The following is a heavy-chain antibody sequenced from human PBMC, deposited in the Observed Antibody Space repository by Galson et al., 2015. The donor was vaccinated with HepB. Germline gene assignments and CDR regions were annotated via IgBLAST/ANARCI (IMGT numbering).Heavy chain of an antibody. CDR1: GGTFSSYT. Sequence: SVKVSCKASGGTFSSYTISWVRQAPGQGLEWMGRIIPILGIANYAQKFQGRVTITADKSTSTAYMELSSLKSEDTAVYYCARDEKPFSIVPSAEYFQHWGQGTLVTVSS. CDR2: IIPILGIA. J-gene: IGHJ1*01. CDR3: ARDEKPFSIVPSAEYFQH. D-gene: IGHD1-26*01. V-gene: IGHV1-69*04.